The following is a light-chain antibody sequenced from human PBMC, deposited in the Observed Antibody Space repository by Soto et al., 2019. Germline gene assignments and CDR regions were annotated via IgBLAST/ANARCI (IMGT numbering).Light chain of an antibody. J-gene: IGLJ1*01. CDR2: DVS. CDR1: SSDVGGYNY. CDR3: SSHTSSSTSYV. Sequence: QSALTQPASVSGSPGQSITISCTGTSSDVGGYNYVSWYQQHPGKAPKLMIYDVSNRPSGVSNRFSGSKSANTASLTISGLQAEDEADYCCSSHTSSSTSYVFGTGTKVTV. V-gene: IGLV2-14*01.